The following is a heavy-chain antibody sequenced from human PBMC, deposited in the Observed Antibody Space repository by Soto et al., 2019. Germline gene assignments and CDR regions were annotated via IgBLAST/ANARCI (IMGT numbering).Heavy chain of an antibody. V-gene: IGHV3-23*01. CDR1: GFTFSSYA. CDR3: GKDSAVTNDATFDY. D-gene: IGHD4-17*01. CDR2: ISGSGGST. J-gene: IGHJ4*02. Sequence: GGSLRLSCAASGFTFSSYAMSWVRQAPGKGLEWVSAISGSGGSTYYADSVKGRFTISRDNSKNTLYLQMNSLRAEDTAVYYCGKDSAVTNDATFDYWGQGTLVTVSS.